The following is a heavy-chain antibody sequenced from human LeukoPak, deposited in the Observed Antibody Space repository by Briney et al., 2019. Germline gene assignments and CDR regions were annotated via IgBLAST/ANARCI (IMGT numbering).Heavy chain of an antibody. Sequence: PGGSLRLSCAASGFTFSSYAMHWVRQAPGKGLEYVSAISSNGGSTYYANSVKGRFTISRDNSKNTLYLQMGSLRAEDMAEYYCARDSGSYYGADYWGQGTLVTVSS. D-gene: IGHD1-26*01. V-gene: IGHV3-64*01. CDR2: ISSNGGST. J-gene: IGHJ4*02. CDR3: ARDSGSYYGADY. CDR1: GFTFSSYA.